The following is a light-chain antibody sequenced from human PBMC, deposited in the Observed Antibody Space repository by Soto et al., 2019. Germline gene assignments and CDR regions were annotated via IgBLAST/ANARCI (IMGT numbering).Light chain of an antibody. CDR2: EVS. Sequence: QSALTQPASVSGSPGQSITISCTGTSSDVGGYNYVSWYQQQSGKAPKLIIHEVSNRPSGVSNRFSGSKSGNTASLTISGLQAEDEADYYCDSYAGSYFWVFGGGTKVTVL. V-gene: IGLV2-14*01. CDR3: DSYAGSYFWV. CDR1: SSDVGGYNY. J-gene: IGLJ3*02.